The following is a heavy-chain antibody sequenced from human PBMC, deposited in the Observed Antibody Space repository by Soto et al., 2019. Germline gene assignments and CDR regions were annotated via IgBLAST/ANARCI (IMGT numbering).Heavy chain of an antibody. J-gene: IGHJ4*02. CDR1: GFTFSDYY. CDR3: ARENTYYFDY. V-gene: IGHV3-11*01. CDR2: VSSSGNTI. D-gene: IGHD5-18*01. Sequence: GGSLRLSCAASGFTFSDYYMYWIRQAPGKRLEWVSYVSSSGNTIYNADSVKGRFTISRDNAENSLYLQMNSLRAEDTAVYYCARENTYYFDYWGQGTLVTVSS.